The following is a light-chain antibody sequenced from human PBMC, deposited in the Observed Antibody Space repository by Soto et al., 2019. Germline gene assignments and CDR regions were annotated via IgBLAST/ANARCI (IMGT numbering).Light chain of an antibody. CDR2: SDN. CDR3: AAWDDSMTLVI. CDR1: SSNIGSNI. J-gene: IGLJ2*01. V-gene: IGLV1-44*01. Sequence: QAVVTQAPSASGTPGQRVTISCSGRSSNIGSNIVNWYQQLPGTAPKLLIYSDNQRPSGVPDRFSGSKSGTSASLAISGLQFEDEADYYCAAWDDSMTLVIFGGGIKLTVL.